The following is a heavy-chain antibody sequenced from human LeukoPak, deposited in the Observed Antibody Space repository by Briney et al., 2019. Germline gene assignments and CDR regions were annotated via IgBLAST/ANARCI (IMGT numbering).Heavy chain of an antibody. D-gene: IGHD6-19*01. CDR3: AKDEEQWLVQYYYYGMDV. CDR2: ISYDGSNK. CDR1: GFTFSSYG. V-gene: IGHV3-30*18. Sequence: GGSLRLSCAASGFTFSSYGIHWVRQAPGKGLEWVAVISYDGSNKYYADSVKGRFTISRDNSKNTLYLQMNSLRAEDTAVYYCAKDEEQWLVQYYYYGMDVWGQGTTVTVSS. J-gene: IGHJ6*02.